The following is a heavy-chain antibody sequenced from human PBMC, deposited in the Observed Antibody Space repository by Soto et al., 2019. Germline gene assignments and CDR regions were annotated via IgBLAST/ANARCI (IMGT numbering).Heavy chain of an antibody. D-gene: IGHD6-6*01. J-gene: IGHJ6*02. CDR1: GGSISSGGYY. CDR3: ARDKQYSSSGWVGYYYYGMDV. V-gene: IGHV4-30-4*08. CDR2: IYYSGST. Sequence: SATLSLTCTVSGGSISSGGYYWSWTRQHPGKGLEWIGYIYYSGSTYYNPSLKSRVTISVDTSKNQFSLKLSSVTAADTAVYYCARDKQYSSSGWVGYYYYGMDVWGQGTTVTVSS.